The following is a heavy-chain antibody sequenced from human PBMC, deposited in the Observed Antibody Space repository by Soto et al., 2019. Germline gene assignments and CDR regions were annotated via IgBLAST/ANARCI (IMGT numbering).Heavy chain of an antibody. D-gene: IGHD2-8*01. CDR2: IDTKSSDI. CDR3: TRYATPSHKPLYCYDYMDV. CDR1: GFTFSDYT. Sequence: EEQLVESGGGLIKPGGSLRLSCVVSGFTFSDYTLNWVRQAPGRGLEWVSSIDTKSSDIYYADAVKGRFTISRDNAKNTPHIQLDSLTTAHTAEYSGTRYATPSHKPLYCYDYMDVWGKGTTVTVSS. J-gene: IGHJ6*03. V-gene: IGHV3-21*01.